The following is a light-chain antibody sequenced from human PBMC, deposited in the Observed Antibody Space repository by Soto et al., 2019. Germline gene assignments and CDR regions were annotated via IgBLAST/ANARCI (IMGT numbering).Light chain of an antibody. CDR1: QSVSSTY. CDR2: GAS. J-gene: IGKJ1*01. V-gene: IGKV3-20*01. CDR3: HQYGSSQWT. Sequence: ENVLTQSPGTLSLSPGDRATLSCRASQSVSSTYLAWYQQRPGQAPRLLIYGASSRATGIPDRFSGSGSGTDFTLTISRLEPEDFAVYYCHQYGSSQWTFGQGTKVEIK.